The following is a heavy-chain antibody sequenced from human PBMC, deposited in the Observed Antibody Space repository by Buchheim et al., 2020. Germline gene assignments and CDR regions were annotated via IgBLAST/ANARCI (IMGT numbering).Heavy chain of an antibody. CDR2: ISPTDSYT. CDR1: GYSFSSYW. CDR3: ARQPHYSIFGVVIDF. V-gene: IGHV5-10-1*01. J-gene: IGHJ4*02. D-gene: IGHD3-3*02. Sequence: EVQLVQSGAEVKKPGESLRISCKGSGYSFSSYWISWVRQIPGKGLEWVGRISPTDSYTNYSPAFQGHVTISADTSIGTAYPEWSSLKASDNAIYFCARQPHYSIFGVVIDFWGQGTL.